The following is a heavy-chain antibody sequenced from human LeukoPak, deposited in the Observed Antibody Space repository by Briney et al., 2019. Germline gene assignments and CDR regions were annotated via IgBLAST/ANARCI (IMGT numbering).Heavy chain of an antibody. D-gene: IGHD1-7*01. Sequence: GGSLRLSCAASGFTFSGYAMTWVRQAPGKGLEWVSVISGSGGSTYYTDSVKGRFTISRDDAKDSLYLQMNSLRAEDTAIYFCAREDDWNYEDYWGQGTLVTVSS. CDR2: ISGSGGST. J-gene: IGHJ4*02. CDR1: GFTFSGYA. CDR3: AREDDWNYEDY. V-gene: IGHV3-23*01.